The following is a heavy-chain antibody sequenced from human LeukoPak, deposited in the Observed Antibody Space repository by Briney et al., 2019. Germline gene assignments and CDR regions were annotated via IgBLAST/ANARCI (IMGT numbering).Heavy chain of an antibody. Sequence: GGSLRLSCAASGFTFSSYAMSWVRQAPGKGLEWVSAISGSGGSTYYADSVKGWFTISRDNSKNTLYLQMNSLRAEDTAVYYCAKDQKGRVGATYFDYWGQGTLVTVSS. CDR1: GFTFSSYA. J-gene: IGHJ4*02. V-gene: IGHV3-23*01. D-gene: IGHD1-26*01. CDR3: AKDQKGRVGATYFDY. CDR2: ISGSGGST.